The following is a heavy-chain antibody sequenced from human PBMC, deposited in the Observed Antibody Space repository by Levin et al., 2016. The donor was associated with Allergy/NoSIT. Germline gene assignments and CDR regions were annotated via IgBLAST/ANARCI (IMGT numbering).Heavy chain of an antibody. V-gene: IGHV3-74*01. J-gene: IGHJ4*02. CDR1: GFTFSSYW. CDR2: INSDGSST. Sequence: GGSLRLSCAASGFTFSSYWMHWVRQAPGKGLVWVSRINSDGSSTSYADSVKGRFTISRDNAKNTLYLQMNSLRAEDTAVYYCARVDVDTAMDFDYWGQGTLVTVSS. CDR3: ARVDVDTAMDFDY. D-gene: IGHD5-18*01.